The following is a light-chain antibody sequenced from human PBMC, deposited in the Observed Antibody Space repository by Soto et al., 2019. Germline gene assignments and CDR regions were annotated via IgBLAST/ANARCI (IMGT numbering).Light chain of an antibody. J-gene: IGKJ4*01. Sequence: EIVLTQSPATLSLSPGERATLSCRASQSVRSYLAWYQQKPGQAPRLLIYDASNRATDIPARFSGSGPGTDFTLTISSLDPEDSAVYYCHQRSKWPLTFGGGTKVDIK. CDR3: HQRSKWPLT. CDR1: QSVRSY. CDR2: DAS. V-gene: IGKV3-11*01.